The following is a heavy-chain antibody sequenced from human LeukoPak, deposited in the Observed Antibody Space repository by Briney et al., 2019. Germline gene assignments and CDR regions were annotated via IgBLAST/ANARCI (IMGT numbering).Heavy chain of an antibody. D-gene: IGHD2-21*02. CDR3: ANRVVVTVYDAFDI. CDR2: ISGDGGST. V-gene: IGHV3-43*02. J-gene: IGHJ3*02. CDR1: GFTFSSYA. Sequence: PGGSMRLSCAASGFTFSSYAMSWVRQAPGKGLEWVSLISGDGGSTYYADSVKGRFTISRDNSKNSLYLQMNSLRTEDTALYYCANRVVVTVYDAFDIWGQGTMVTVSS.